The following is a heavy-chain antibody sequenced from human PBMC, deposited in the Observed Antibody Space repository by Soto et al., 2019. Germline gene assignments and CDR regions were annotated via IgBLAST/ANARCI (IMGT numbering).Heavy chain of an antibody. CDR2: ISGSSGNI. Sequence: DVQLVESGGALVQPGGSLRLSCAASGFTFRTYSMNWVRQAPGKGLEWISYISGSSGNIYYADSVRGRFTISRDNAKNAVYLQVNSLRAEDTAVYYCARDFGGYSDHFDYWGQGTLVTVSS. V-gene: IGHV3-48*01. J-gene: IGHJ4*02. CDR3: ARDFGGYSDHFDY. D-gene: IGHD6-25*01. CDR1: GFTFRTYS.